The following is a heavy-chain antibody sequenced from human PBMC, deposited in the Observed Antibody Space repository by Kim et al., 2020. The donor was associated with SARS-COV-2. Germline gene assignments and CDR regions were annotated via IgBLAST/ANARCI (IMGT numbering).Heavy chain of an antibody. CDR2: IKQDGSEK. CDR3: ARDGVAAAGNYYYYGMDV. CDR1: GFTFSSYW. Sequence: GGSLRLSCAASGFTFSSYWMSWVRQAPGKGLEWVANIKQDGSEKYYVDSVKGRFTISRDNAKNSLYLQMNSLRAEDTAVYYCARDGVAAAGNYYYYGMDVWGQGTTVTLSS. J-gene: IGHJ6*02. D-gene: IGHD6-13*01. V-gene: IGHV3-7*03.